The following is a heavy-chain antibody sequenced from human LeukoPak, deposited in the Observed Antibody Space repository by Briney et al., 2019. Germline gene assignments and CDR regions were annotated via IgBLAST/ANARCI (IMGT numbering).Heavy chain of an antibody. CDR1: GYSLTSYW. D-gene: IGHD3-10*01. V-gene: IGHV5-51*01. Sequence: GESLKISCKGSGYSLTSYWIGWVRQMPGKGLEWMGIIYPGDSDTRYSPSFQGLVTISADKSISTAYLQWSSLKASDTAMYYCARTIWFGELASSAFDIWGQGTMVTVSS. CDR3: ARTIWFGELASSAFDI. CDR2: IYPGDSDT. J-gene: IGHJ3*02.